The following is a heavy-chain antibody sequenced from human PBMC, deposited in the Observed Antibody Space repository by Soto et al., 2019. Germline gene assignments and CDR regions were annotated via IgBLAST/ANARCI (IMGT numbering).Heavy chain of an antibody. Sequence: GGSLRLSCAASGFTFSSYAMSWVRQAPGKGLEWVSAISGSGGSTYYADSVKGRFTISRDNSKNSLYLQMNSLRAEDTAVYYCAKNEGCSGGSCYSGAFDIWGQGTMVTVSS. CDR2: ISGSGGST. D-gene: IGHD2-15*01. CDR3: AKNEGCSGGSCYSGAFDI. CDR1: GFTFSSYA. J-gene: IGHJ3*02. V-gene: IGHV3-23*01.